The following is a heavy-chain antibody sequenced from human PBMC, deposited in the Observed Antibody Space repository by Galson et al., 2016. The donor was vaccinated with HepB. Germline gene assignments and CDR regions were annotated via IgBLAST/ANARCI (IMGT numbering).Heavy chain of an antibody. J-gene: IGHJ6*03. V-gene: IGHV4-4*07. CDR1: GAPLSNFY. CDR3: ARIIPRPVNSYYTDV. CDR2: LYPSGYT. D-gene: IGHD6-6*01. Sequence: SETLSLTCKVSGAPLSNFYWTWIRQPAGEGLEWIGRLYPSGYTNYNPSLKRRVSMSLDTSKNQFSLRLTSATDADTALYYCARIIPRPVNSYYTDVWGGGTTVTVSS.